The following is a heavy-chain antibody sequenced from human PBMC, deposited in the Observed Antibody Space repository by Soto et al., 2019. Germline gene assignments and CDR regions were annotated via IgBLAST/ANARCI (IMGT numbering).Heavy chain of an antibody. CDR3: ATLTYNSNCDF. CDR1: GFTFSNAW. J-gene: IGHJ4*02. CDR2: IKSKTHGGTA. D-gene: IGHD6-13*01. V-gene: IGHV3-15*01. Sequence: SLRLSCEASGFTFSNAWMNWVRQAPGKGLEWVGRIKSKTHGGTAEYAAPVKGRFTISRDDSENTVYLQMNSLKTEDTAVYYCATLTYNSNCDFWGKGTLVNVSS.